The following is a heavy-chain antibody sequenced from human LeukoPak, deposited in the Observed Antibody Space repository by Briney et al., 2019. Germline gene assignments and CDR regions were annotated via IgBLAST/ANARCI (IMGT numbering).Heavy chain of an antibody. CDR2: ISSSSSYI. CDR1: GFTFSSYS. V-gene: IGHV3-21*01. CDR3: AREEGRHNWFDP. Sequence: GGSLRLSCAASGFTFSSYSMSWVRQAPGKGLEWVSSISSSSSYIYYADSVKGRFTISRDNAKNSLYLQMNSLRTEDTAVYYCAREEGRHNWFDPWGQGTLVTVSS. J-gene: IGHJ5*02.